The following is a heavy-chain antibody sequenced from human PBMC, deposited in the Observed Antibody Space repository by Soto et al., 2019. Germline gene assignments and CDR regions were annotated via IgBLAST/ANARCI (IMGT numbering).Heavy chain of an antibody. CDR2: IIPMFGSA. Sequence: SMTIYWTSSGSALSSFASRWAPQDPLEVLEWMGGIIPMFGSANYAQKFQGRVTITADDSTRTAYMELSGLTSEDTADYYCARDSLIPSAADYYFDMDVWGQGTTVPVSS. V-gene: IGHV1-69*01. J-gene: IGHJ6*02. CDR1: GSALSSFA. CDR3: ARDSLIPSAADYYFDMDV. D-gene: IGHD2-21*01.